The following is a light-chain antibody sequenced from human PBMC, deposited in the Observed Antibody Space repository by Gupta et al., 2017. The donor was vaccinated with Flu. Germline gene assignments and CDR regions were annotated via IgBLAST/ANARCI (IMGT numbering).Light chain of an antibody. CDR1: QDISNY. J-gene: IGKJ4*01. CDR3: QQYDNLPLT. CDR2: DAS. Sequence: DLHLTHSPSSLSASVRDRVTITCQASQDISNYLNWYQQKPGKAPKLLIYDASNLETGVPSRFSGSGSGTDFTFTISSLQPEDIATYYCQQYDNLPLTFGGGTKVMIK. V-gene: IGKV1-33*01.